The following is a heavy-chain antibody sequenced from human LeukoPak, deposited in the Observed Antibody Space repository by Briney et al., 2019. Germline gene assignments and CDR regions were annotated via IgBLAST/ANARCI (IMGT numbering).Heavy chain of an antibody. CDR3: AGAQIWYQLLPPSI. V-gene: IGHV4-34*01. J-gene: IGHJ4*02. CDR1: GGSFSGYY. Sequence: SETLSLTCAVYGGSFSGYYWSWIRQPPGKGLEWIGEINHSGSTNYNPSLKSRVTISVDTSKNQFSLKLSSVTAADTAVYYCAGAQIWYQLLPPSIWGQGTLVTVSS. D-gene: IGHD2-2*01. CDR2: INHSGST.